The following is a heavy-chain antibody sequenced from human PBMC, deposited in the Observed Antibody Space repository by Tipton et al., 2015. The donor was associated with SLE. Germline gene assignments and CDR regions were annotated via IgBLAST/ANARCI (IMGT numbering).Heavy chain of an antibody. CDR3: GRARVGMGYVFDV. CDR2: IYYNGFS. V-gene: IGHV4-59*08. Sequence: TLSLTCTVSGASISSYYWSWIRQPPGKGLEWIGTIYYNGFSYQSPSLKSRITMSADTSKNQFSLRLTSVTAADTALYYCGRARVGMGYVFDVWGQGTMVTVSS. CDR1: GASISSYY. D-gene: IGHD5-24*01. J-gene: IGHJ3*01.